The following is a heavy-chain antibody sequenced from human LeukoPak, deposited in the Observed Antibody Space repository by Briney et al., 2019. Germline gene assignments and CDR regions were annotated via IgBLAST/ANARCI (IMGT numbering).Heavy chain of an antibody. D-gene: IGHD2-2*02. CDR2: INHSGST. Sequence: SETLSLTCAVYGGSFSGYYWSWIRQPPGKGLEWIGEINHSGSTNYNPSLKSRVPISVDTSKNQFSLKLSSVTAADTAVYYCARGRGDCSSTSCYNGTDYWGQGTLVTVSS. CDR3: ARGRGDCSSTSCYNGTDY. J-gene: IGHJ4*02. CDR1: GGSFSGYY. V-gene: IGHV4-34*01.